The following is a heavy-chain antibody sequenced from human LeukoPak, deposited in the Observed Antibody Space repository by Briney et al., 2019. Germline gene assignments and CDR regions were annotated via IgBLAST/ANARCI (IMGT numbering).Heavy chain of an antibody. J-gene: IGHJ4*02. V-gene: IGHV1-2*02. D-gene: IGHD4-23*01. CDR3: AIWAGGNSPVASFDF. Sequence: ASVKASCKASGNTFTDYYTHWVRPAPGQGLGCLGWISHNSGATKVAQKFQGRVTLTRDTSVTTVYLELSSLGFDDTGVYYCAIWAGGNSPVASFDFWGQGTLVTVSS. CDR1: GNTFTDYY. CDR2: ISHNSGAT.